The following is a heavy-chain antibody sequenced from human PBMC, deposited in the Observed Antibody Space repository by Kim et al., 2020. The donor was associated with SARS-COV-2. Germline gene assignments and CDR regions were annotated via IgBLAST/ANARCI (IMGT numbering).Heavy chain of an antibody. J-gene: IGHJ4*02. V-gene: IGHV3-30*09. CDR3: AKDKGVTSFDY. Sequence: YYADSVQDRLAISRDDSKSALYLQMSSLRVEDTAVYYCAKDKGVTSFDYWGQGTLVTVSS. D-gene: IGHD3-16*01.